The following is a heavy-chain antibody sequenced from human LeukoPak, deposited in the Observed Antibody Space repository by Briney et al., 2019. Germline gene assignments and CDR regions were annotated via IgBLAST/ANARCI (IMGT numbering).Heavy chain of an antibody. Sequence: GGSLRLSCAASGITFSSYWMSWVRQAPGKGLEWVANIKQDGSEKYYVDSVKGRFTISRDNAKNSLYLQMNSLRAEDTAVYYCARDLRYYDSSGYSIDYWGQGTLVTVSS. V-gene: IGHV3-7*01. CDR1: GITFSSYW. J-gene: IGHJ4*02. CDR2: IKQDGSEK. CDR3: ARDLRYYDSSGYSIDY. D-gene: IGHD3-22*01.